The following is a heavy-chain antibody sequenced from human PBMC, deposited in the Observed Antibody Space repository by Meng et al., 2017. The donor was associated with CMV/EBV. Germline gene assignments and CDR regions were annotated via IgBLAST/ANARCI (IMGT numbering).Heavy chain of an antibody. J-gene: IGHJ3*02. CDR1: GYSISSGYY. D-gene: IGHD3-3*01. V-gene: IGHV4-38-2*02. Sequence: SETLSLTCTVSGYSISSGYYWGWIRQPPGKELEWIGSIHHSGNTYYNPSLKSRVTISVDTSKNQFSLKLSSVTAADTAVYYCARANEHYDFWSGYYRAFDIWGQGTMVTVSS. CDR3: ARANEHYDFWSGYYRAFDI. CDR2: IHHSGNT.